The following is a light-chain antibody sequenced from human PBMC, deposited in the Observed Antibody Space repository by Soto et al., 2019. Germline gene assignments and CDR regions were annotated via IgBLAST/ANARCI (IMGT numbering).Light chain of an antibody. CDR3: QQYNSYSHT. J-gene: IGKJ2*01. CDR1: QSISSW. Sequence: DIQMTQSPSTLSASVGDRVTITCRASQSISSWLAWYQQKPGKAPKLLIYKASSLESGVPSRFSGSGSGTEFTLTISSLRPDDFATYYCQQYNSYSHTFGQGTKVDIK. V-gene: IGKV1-5*03. CDR2: KAS.